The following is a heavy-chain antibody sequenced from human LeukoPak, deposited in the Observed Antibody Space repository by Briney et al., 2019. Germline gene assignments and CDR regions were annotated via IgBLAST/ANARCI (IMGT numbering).Heavy chain of an antibody. CDR2: IYYSGST. CDR1: GGNISSNASS. D-gene: IGHD1-26*01. Sequence: SETLTLTCTASGGNISSNASSWGWLRQPPGKGLEWIGSIYYSGSTSYNPSLKSRVTISVDTSKMQFSRDVDSVTAADAAASYCARNAADSGTSDCDDWGQGTLVTVSS. J-gene: IGHJ4*02. V-gene: IGHV4-39*01. CDR3: ARNAADSGTSDCDD.